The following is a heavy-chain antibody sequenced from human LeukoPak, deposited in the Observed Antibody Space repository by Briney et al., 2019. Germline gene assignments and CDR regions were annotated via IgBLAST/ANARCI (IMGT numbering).Heavy chain of an antibody. CDR2: ISSSGSTI. Sequence: GGSLRLSCAASGFTFSSYEMNWVRQAPGKGLEWVSYISSSGSTIYYADSVKGRFTISRDNAKNSLYLQMNSLRAEDTAVYYCARDGVVAATFDYWGQGTLVTVSS. V-gene: IGHV3-48*03. D-gene: IGHD2-15*01. CDR1: GFTFSSYE. J-gene: IGHJ4*02. CDR3: ARDGVVAATFDY.